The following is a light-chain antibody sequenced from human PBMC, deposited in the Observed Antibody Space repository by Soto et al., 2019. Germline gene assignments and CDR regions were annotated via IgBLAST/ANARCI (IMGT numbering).Light chain of an antibody. CDR3: QQTYNPPRT. CDR2: AAS. CDR1: ETIARY. V-gene: IGKV1-39*01. Sequence: IQLTQSPSSLSASVGDRVTITCRASETIARYLNWYQQKPGKAPNLLIYAASTLKSGFPSRFSGNGSGTDFTLTISRLQPEDFATYYCQQTYNPPRTFGQGTKVESK. J-gene: IGKJ1*01.